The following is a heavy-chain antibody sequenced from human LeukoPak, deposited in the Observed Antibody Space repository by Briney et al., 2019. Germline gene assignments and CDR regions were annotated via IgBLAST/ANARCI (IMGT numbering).Heavy chain of an antibody. CDR1: GFTFSSYA. CDR3: AKEPASSGRFDP. V-gene: IGHV3-23*01. Sequence: TGGSLRLSCAASGFTFSSYAMSWVRQAPGKGLEWVSVISGSGDSTYSADSVKGRFTISRDNSKNTLYLQMNSLRAEDTAVYYCAKEPASSGRFDPWGQGTLVAVSS. J-gene: IGHJ5*02. CDR2: ISGSGDST. D-gene: IGHD6-19*01.